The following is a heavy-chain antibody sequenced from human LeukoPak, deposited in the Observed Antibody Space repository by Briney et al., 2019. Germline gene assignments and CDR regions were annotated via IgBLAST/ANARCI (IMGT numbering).Heavy chain of an antibody. D-gene: IGHD3-10*01. CDR3: ARSNMVREGFDY. CDR2: INPSGGST. Sequence: ASVKVSCKASGYTFTSYYMHWVRQAPGQGLEWMGIINPSGGSTSYAQKFQGRVTMTRDMSTSTVYMELSRLRSEDTAVYYCARSNMVREGFDYWGQGTLVTVSS. CDR1: GYTFTSYY. J-gene: IGHJ4*02. V-gene: IGHV1-46*01.